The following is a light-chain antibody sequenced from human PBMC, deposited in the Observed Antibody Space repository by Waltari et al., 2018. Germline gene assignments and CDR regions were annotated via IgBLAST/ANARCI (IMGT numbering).Light chain of an antibody. V-gene: IGKV4-1*01. CDR3: QQYYNLPVT. J-gene: IGKJ3*01. CDR1: QSLLSASKDKNS. Sequence: DIVMTQSPDSLAVSLGERATINCKSSQSLLSASKDKNSLAWYQQKPGQPPKLLIYWASSRESGVPDRFTVSGSGTDFTLTIGSLQAEDVALYYCQQYYNLPVTFGPGTRVDIK. CDR2: WAS.